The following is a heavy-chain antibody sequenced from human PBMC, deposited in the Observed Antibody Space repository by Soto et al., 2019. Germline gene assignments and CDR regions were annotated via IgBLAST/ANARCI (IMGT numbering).Heavy chain of an antibody. V-gene: IGHV4-59*11. J-gene: IGHJ4*02. CDR1: GGSISSHY. CDR3: ARGGGYFDWLFNYYFDY. CDR2: ISHIGNT. Sequence: SETLSLTCTVAGGSISSHYWSWIRQPPGKGLEWIGYISHIGNTDYNPSFKSRVTILLDTSKNQFSLKLSSVTGADTAVYYCARGGGYFDWLFNYYFDYWGQGTRVTVS. D-gene: IGHD3-9*01.